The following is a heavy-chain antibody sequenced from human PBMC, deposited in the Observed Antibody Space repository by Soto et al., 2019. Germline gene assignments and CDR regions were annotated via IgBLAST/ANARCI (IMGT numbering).Heavy chain of an antibody. CDR3: ARDQAMAQFDY. CDR1: GYTFTSYD. V-gene: IGHV1-18*01. J-gene: IGHJ4*02. D-gene: IGHD5-18*01. CDR2: INAYNGNT. Sequence: GASVKVSCKASGYTFTSYDINWVRQAPGQGLEWMGWINAYNGNTKYAQKLQGRVTMTTDTSTSTAYMELRSLRSDDTAVYYCARDQAMAQFDYWGQGTLVTVSS.